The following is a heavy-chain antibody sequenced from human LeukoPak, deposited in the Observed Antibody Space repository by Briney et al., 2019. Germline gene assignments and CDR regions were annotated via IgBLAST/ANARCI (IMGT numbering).Heavy chain of an antibody. D-gene: IGHD3-9*01. V-gene: IGHV1-2*02. CDR2: INPNSGGT. Sequence: ASVKVSCKASGYTFTGYYMHWVRQAPGQGLEWMGWINPNSGGTNYAQKFQGRVTMTRDTSISTAYMELSRLRSDDTAVYYCASQYYDILTGPEIDYWGQGTLVTVSS. CDR3: ASQYYDILTGPEIDY. J-gene: IGHJ4*02. CDR1: GYTFTGYY.